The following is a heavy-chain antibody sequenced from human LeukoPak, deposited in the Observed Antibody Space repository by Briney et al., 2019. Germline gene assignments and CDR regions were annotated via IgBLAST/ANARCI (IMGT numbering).Heavy chain of an antibody. Sequence: GGSLTLSCAASGFTFSDHYMSWIRQAPGKGLEWVSYISNSGRTIYYADSVKGRFTISRGNAENSLYLQMNSLRAEDTAVYYCARVIATRPHYHYYMDVWGKGTTVTVSS. CDR2: ISNSGRTI. CDR1: GFTFSDHY. J-gene: IGHJ6*03. V-gene: IGHV3-11*04. D-gene: IGHD6-6*01. CDR3: ARVIATRPHYHYYMDV.